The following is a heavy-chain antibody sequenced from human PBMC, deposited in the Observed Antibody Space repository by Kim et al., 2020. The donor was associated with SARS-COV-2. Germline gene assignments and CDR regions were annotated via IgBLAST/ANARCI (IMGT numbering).Heavy chain of an antibody. Sequence: SGPTLVNPTQTLTFTCTFSGFSLNTRGNGVAGVRQPPGKALEFLSLIYWDDGERYTPSLRSRLTITKINSKNQVVLTLTNLAPVDTATYYFTHDSLVLYG. CDR1: GFSLNTRGNG. J-gene: IGHJ6*01. D-gene: IGHD6-6*01. V-gene: IGHV2-5*02. CDR2: IYWDDGE. CDR3: THDSLVLYG.